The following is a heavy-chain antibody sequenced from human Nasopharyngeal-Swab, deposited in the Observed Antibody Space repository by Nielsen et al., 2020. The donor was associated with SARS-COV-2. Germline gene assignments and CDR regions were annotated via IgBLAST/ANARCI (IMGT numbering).Heavy chain of an antibody. Sequence: GESLKISCAASGFTVSSNYMSWVRQAPGKGLEWVSVIYSGGSTYYADPVKGRFTISRDNSKNTLYLQMNSLRAEDTAVYYCARATFADWYFDLWGRGTLVTVSS. D-gene: IGHD2/OR15-2a*01. CDR1: GFTVSSNY. CDR3: ARATFADWYFDL. V-gene: IGHV3-66*01. CDR2: IYSGGST. J-gene: IGHJ2*01.